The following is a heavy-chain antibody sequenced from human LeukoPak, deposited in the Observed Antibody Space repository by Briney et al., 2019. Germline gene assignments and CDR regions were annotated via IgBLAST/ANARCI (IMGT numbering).Heavy chain of an antibody. V-gene: IGHV3-30-3*01. CDR3: AREGPDGSGSYSGY. D-gene: IGHD3-10*01. Sequence: GGSLRLSCAASGFTFSSYAMHWVRQAPGKGLEWVAVISYDGSNKYYADSAKGRFTISRDNSKNTLYLQMNSLRAEDTAVYYCAREGPDGSGSYSGYWGQGTLVTVSS. CDR1: GFTFSSYA. CDR2: ISYDGSNK. J-gene: IGHJ4*02.